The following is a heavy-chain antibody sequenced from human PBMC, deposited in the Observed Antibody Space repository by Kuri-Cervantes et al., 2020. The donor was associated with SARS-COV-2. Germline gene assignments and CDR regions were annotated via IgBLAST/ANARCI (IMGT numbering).Heavy chain of an antibody. D-gene: IGHD4-11*01. CDR2: ISASGAST. CDR3: ARVTTVTEGY. Sequence: GESLKISCAASGFTFSSYAMSWVRQAPGKGLEWVTVISASGASTYYADSVKGRFTISRVNAKNSLYRQMNSLRAEDTAVYYCARVTTVTEGYWGQGTLVTVSS. V-gene: IGHV3-23*01. CDR1: GFTFSSYA. J-gene: IGHJ4*02.